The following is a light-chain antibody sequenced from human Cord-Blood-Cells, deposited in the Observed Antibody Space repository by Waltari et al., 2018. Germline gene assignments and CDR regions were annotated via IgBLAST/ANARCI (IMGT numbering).Light chain of an antibody. J-gene: IGLJ1*01. V-gene: IGLV2-14*03. CDR3: SSYTSSSALDV. CDR2: DVS. Sequence: QSALTQPASVSGSPGQSITISCTGTSRDVGGYNYVSWYQPHPGKAPKPMIYDVSNRPSGVSNRFSGSKSGNTASLTISGLQAEDDADYYCSSYTSSSALDVFGTGTKVTVL. CDR1: SRDVGGYNY.